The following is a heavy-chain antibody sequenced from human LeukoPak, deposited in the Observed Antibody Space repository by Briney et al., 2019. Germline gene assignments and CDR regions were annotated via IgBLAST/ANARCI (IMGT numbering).Heavy chain of an antibody. CDR1: GFTFSSYA. V-gene: IGHV3-23*01. D-gene: IGHD4-17*01. Sequence: GGSLRLSCAASGFTFSSYAMSWVRQAPGKGLEWVSAISGSGDSTYYADSVKGRFTISRDNSKNTLSLQMNSLRAEDTAVYYCAKDLTTVTTSWVDPWGQGTLVTVSS. CDR3: AKDLTTVTTSWVDP. J-gene: IGHJ5*02. CDR2: ISGSGDST.